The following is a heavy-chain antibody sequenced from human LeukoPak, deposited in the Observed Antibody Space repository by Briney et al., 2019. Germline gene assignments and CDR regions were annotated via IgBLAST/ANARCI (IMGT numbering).Heavy chain of an antibody. J-gene: IGHJ4*02. D-gene: IGHD6-6*01. V-gene: IGHV3-21*01. Sequence: GGSLRLSCAASGFTFSSYSMNWVRQAPGKGLEWVSSISSSSSYIYYADSVKGRFTISRDNAKNSLYLQMNSLRAEDTAVYYCASDFSSQYYFDYWGQGTLVTVSS. CDR1: GFTFSSYS. CDR3: ASDFSSQYYFDY. CDR2: ISSSSSYI.